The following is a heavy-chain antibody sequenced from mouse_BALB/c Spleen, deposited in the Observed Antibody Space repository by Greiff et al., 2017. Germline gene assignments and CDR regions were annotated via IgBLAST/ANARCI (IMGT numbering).Heavy chain of an antibody. Sequence: EVKLMESGGGLVQPGGSLRLSCATSGFTFTDYYMSWVRQPPGKALEWLGFIRNKANGYTTEYSASVKGRFTISRDNSQSILYLQMNTLRAEDSATYYCARDTTVVDYFDYWGQGTTLTVSS. CDR1: GFTFTDYY. CDR3: ARDTTVVDYFDY. CDR2: IRNKANGYTT. V-gene: IGHV7-3*02. J-gene: IGHJ2*01. D-gene: IGHD1-1*01.